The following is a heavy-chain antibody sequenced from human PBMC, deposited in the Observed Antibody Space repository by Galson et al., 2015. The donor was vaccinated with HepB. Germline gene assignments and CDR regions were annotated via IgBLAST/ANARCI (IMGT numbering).Heavy chain of an antibody. D-gene: IGHD5-12*01. CDR3: AREGANGGGYAFDY. J-gene: IGHJ4*02. Sequence: SLRLSCAASGFTFSSYSMNWVRQAPGKGLEWVSYISSSSSTIYYADSVKGRFTISRDNAKNSLYLQMNSLRAEDTAVYYCAREGANGGGYAFDYWGQGTLVTVSS. V-gene: IGHV3-48*01. CDR2: ISSSSSTI. CDR1: GFTFSSYS.